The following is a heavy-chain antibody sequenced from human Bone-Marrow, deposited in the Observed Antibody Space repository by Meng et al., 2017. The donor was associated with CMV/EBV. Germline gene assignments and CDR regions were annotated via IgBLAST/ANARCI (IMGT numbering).Heavy chain of an antibody. V-gene: IGHV3-21*01. CDR3: ARDWYNWNAGLFDY. Sequence: ETLSLTCAASGFTFSSYSMNWVRQAPGKGLEWVSSISSSSSYIYYADSVKGRFTISRDNAKNSLYLQMNSLRAEDTAVYYCARDWYNWNAGLFDYWGQGTLVTVSS. CDR1: GFTFSSYS. D-gene: IGHD1-20*01. J-gene: IGHJ4*02. CDR2: ISSSSSYI.